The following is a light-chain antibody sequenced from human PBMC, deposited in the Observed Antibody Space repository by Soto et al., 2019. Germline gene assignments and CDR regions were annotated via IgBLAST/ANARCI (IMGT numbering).Light chain of an antibody. J-gene: IGLJ1*01. V-gene: IGLV2-14*01. CDR3: SSYTGSGTPYV. CDR2: EVS. CDR1: SSDVGGYNY. Sequence: QSALTQPASVSGSPGQSITISCTGTSSDVGGYNYVSWYQQHPGKAPKLMIYEVSNRPSGISNRFSGSKSGNTASLTISGLQAEDDADYYYSSYTGSGTPYVFGTGTKVTFL.